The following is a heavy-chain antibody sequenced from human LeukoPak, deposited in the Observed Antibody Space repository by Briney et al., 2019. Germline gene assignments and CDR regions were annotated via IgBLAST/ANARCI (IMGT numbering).Heavy chain of an antibody. CDR3: ARAHCGGDCYFDY. V-gene: IGHV1-3*01. D-gene: IGHD2-21*02. J-gene: IGHJ4*02. Sequence: ASVKVSCKASGYTFTSYAMHWVRQAPGQRLEWMGWINAGNGNTKYSQEFQGRVTITRDTSASTAYMELSSLRSDDTAVYYCARAHCGGDCYFDYWGQGTLVTVSS. CDR2: INAGNGNT. CDR1: GYTFTSYA.